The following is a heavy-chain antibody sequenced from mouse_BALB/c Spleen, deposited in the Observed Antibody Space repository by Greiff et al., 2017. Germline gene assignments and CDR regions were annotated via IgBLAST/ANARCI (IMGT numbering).Heavy chain of an antibody. CDR1: GFSFTSYG. CDR3: ARSPLRHYAMDY. V-gene: IGHV2-2*02. CDR2: IWSGGST. J-gene: IGHJ4*01. Sequence: VKLMESGPGLVQPSQSLSITCTVSGFSFTSYGVHWVRQSPGKGLEWLGVIWSGGSTDYNAAFISRLSISKDNSKSQVFFKMNSLQANDTAIYYCARSPLRHYAMDYWGQGTSVTVSS.